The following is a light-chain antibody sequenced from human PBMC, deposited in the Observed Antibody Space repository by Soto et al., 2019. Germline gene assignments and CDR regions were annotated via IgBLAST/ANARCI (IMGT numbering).Light chain of an antibody. Sequence: QSVLTQPASVSGSPGQSITISCTGTSSDIGGYTYVSWYQQHPGKAPEPMIYDVINRPSGVSNRFSGSKSGNTASLTISGLQAEDEADYYCSSYSRSGNYVFGTGTKVTVL. CDR2: DVI. V-gene: IGLV2-14*03. CDR1: SSDIGGYTY. CDR3: SSYSRSGNYV. J-gene: IGLJ1*01.